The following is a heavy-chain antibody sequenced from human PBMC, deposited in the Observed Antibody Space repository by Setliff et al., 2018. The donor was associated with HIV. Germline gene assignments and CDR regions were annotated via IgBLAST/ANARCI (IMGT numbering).Heavy chain of an antibody. CDR3: ARPRGNDYAGSGFDN. CDR1: GYNFVDYS. D-gene: IGHD2-2*01. Sequence: SGESLKISCQGSGYNFVDYSIAWVRQVPGKGLEWMGIIYPVDSETRYSPSFQGQVTISADKSINTAYLQWTTLKASDSAMYYCARPRGNDYAGSGFDNWGQGTLVTVS. CDR2: IYPVDSET. J-gene: IGHJ4*02. V-gene: IGHV5-51*01.